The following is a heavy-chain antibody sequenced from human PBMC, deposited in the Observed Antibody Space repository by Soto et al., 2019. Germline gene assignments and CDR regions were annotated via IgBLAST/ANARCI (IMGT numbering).Heavy chain of an antibody. CDR3: ARWMEVTYYYYYYMDV. Sequence: PSETLSLTCTVSGGSISSYYWSWIRQPPGKGLEWIGYIYYSGSTNYNPSLKSRVTISVDTSKNQFSLKLSSVTAADTAVYYCARWMEVTYYYYYYMDVWGKGTTVTVSS. CDR2: IYYSGST. V-gene: IGHV4-59*01. CDR1: GGSISSYY. D-gene: IGHD2-21*02. J-gene: IGHJ6*03.